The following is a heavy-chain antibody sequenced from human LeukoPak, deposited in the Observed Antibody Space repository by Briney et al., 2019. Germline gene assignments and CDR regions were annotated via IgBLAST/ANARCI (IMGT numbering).Heavy chain of an antibody. Sequence: GASVRVSCKASGYTFIGYSMHWVRQAPGQGLEWMGWINPDSGGTYYAQKFQGRVTMTRDTSISTAYMELSRLRSDDTAVYYCARDQPDPDDAFDIWGQGTMVTVSS. J-gene: IGHJ3*02. V-gene: IGHV1-2*02. CDR3: ARDQPDPDDAFDI. CDR1: GYTFIGYS. CDR2: INPDSGGT. D-gene: IGHD1-14*01.